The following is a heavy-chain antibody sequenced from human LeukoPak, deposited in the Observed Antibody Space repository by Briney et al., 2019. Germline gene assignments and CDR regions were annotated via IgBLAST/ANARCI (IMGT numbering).Heavy chain of an antibody. CDR1: GFTFNNYA. J-gene: IGHJ4*02. CDR3: AREYVDTAIMNFDY. Sequence: PGGSLRLSCAASGFTFNNYAMSWVRQAPGKGLEWVSSISGSGASTYYADSLRGRFTIMRDNSQNTLYLHIKNLRAEDTAVYYCAREYVDTAIMNFDYWGQGTLVTVSS. D-gene: IGHD5-18*01. V-gene: IGHV3-23*01. CDR2: ISGSGAST.